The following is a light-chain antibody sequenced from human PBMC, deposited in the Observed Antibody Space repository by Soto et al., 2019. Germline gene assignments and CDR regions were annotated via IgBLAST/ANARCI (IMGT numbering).Light chain of an antibody. CDR2: TNN. J-gene: IGLJ2*01. Sequence: QSVLTQPPSVSGTPGQTVTISCYGSSSNIGSNAANWYQQVPGTAPKLLIYTNNHRSSGVPDRFSGSKSGTSASLAISGLQSEDEADSYCASWDDSLSRHVVFGAGTKLTVL. V-gene: IGLV1-44*01. CDR3: ASWDDSLSRHVV. CDR1: SSNIGSNA.